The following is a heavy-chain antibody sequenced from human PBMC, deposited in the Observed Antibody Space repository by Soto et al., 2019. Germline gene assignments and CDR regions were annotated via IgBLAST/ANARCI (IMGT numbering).Heavy chain of an antibody. J-gene: IGHJ5*02. D-gene: IGHD6-13*01. V-gene: IGHV4-31*03. CDR3: ARRPHGWGKQLDNWFDP. CDR2: IYYSGST. CDR1: GGSISSGGYY. Sequence: PSETLSLTCTVSGGSISSGGYYWSWIRQHPGKGLEWIGYIYYSGSTYYNPSLKSRVTISVDTSKNQFSLKLSSVTAADTAVYYCARRPHGWGKQLDNWFDPWGQGTLVTVSS.